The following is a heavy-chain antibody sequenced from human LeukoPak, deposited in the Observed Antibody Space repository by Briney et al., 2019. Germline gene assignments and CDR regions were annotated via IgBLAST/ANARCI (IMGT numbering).Heavy chain of an antibody. CDR3: ARVEYCGGDCYATTKYFQH. Sequence: EASVTVSCKASGYTFTGYYMHWVRQAPGQGLEWMGWINPNSGGTNYAQKFQGRVTMTRDTSISTAYMELSRLRSDDTAVYYCARVEYCGGDCYATTKYFQHWGQGTLVTVSS. V-gene: IGHV1-2*02. J-gene: IGHJ1*01. CDR2: INPNSGGT. CDR1: GYTFTGYY. D-gene: IGHD2-21*02.